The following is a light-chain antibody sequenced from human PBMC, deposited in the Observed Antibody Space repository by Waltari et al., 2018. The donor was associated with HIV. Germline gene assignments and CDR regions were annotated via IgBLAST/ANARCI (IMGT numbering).Light chain of an antibody. CDR3: GTDHGSGSNFVYR. J-gene: IGLJ2*01. CDR1: SGYSNNK. V-gene: IGLV9-49*01. Sequence: QPVLTQPPSASASLGASVTLTCTLSSGYSNNKVDWYQERPGKGPRFVMRVGTGGIVGAKGDDIPDRFSVLGSGLNLSLIIKNSQEEDESDYHCGTDHGSGSNFVYRFGGGTKLTVL. CDR2: VGTGGIVG.